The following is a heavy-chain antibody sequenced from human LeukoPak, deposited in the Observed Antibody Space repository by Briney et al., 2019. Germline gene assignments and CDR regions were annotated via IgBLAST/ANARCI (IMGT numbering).Heavy chain of an antibody. CDR3: ASGRSMIVRFDP. CDR1: GGSISTYY. Sequence: SETLSLTCSVSGGSISTYYWSWIRQPPGKGLEWIGSIYYSGSTYYNPSLKSRVTISVDTSKNQFSLKLSSVTAADTAVYYCASGRSMIVRFDPWGQGTLVTVSS. D-gene: IGHD2/OR15-2a*01. J-gene: IGHJ5*02. V-gene: IGHV4-39*07. CDR2: IYYSGST.